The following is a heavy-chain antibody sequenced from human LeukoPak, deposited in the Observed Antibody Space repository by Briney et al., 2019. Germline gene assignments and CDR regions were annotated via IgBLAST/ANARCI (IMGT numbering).Heavy chain of an antibody. CDR3: ARESNYGGSTLFDY. D-gene: IGHD5-24*01. CDR2: IYYSGST. CDR1: GGSISSSSYY. V-gene: IGHV4-39*07. Sequence: SETLSLTCTVSGGSISSSSYYWGWIRQPPGKGLEWIGSIYYSGSTYYNPSLKSRVTITVDTSKNQFSLKLSSVTAADTAVYYCARESNYGGSTLFDYWGQGTLVTVSS. J-gene: IGHJ4*02.